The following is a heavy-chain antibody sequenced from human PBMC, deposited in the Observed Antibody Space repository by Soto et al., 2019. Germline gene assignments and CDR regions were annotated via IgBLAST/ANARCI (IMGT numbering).Heavy chain of an antibody. CDR3: AAESPGFYGMSFDI. CDR1: GFTVSTNY. Sequence: EAQLVESGGGLIQPGGSLRLSCAASGFTVSTNYMAWVRRAAGKGLEWVSVIFASGKTYYADAVKGRFTVSRDNSQNTLFLQTSSLRVEDTAVYYCAAESPGFYGMSFDIWGQGTVVTVSS. V-gene: IGHV3-53*01. D-gene: IGHD3-22*01. CDR2: IFASGKT. J-gene: IGHJ3*02.